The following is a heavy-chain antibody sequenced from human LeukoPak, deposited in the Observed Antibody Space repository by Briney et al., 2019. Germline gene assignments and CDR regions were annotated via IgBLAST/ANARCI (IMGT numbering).Heavy chain of an antibody. CDR3: AKGRKQWLVPCDY. D-gene: IGHD6-19*01. CDR2: ISGSGEKT. J-gene: IGHJ4*02. CDR1: EFTFSSYA. Sequence: PGGSLRLSCAASEFTFSSYAMSWVRQAPGKGLEWVSVISGSGEKTYYTDSVKGRFTISRDNSKNTLYLQMNSLRAEDTAVYYCAKGRKQWLVPCDYWGQGTLVTVSS. V-gene: IGHV3-23*01.